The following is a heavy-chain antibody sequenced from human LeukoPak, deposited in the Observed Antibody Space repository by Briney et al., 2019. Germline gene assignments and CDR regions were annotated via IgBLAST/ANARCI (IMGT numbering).Heavy chain of an antibody. Sequence: PSETLSLTCTVSAGSISSGGYYWSWIRQPPGKGPEWFGYSWDSGSAYYNPSLKSRVTISVDRSKNQFSLKLSSVTAADTAVYYCARGRYYYDSSGYTESCFDYWGQGTLVTVSS. J-gene: IGHJ4*02. CDR2: SWDSGSA. V-gene: IGHV4-30-2*01. CDR1: AGSISSGGYY. CDR3: ARGRYYYDSSGYTESCFDY. D-gene: IGHD3-22*01.